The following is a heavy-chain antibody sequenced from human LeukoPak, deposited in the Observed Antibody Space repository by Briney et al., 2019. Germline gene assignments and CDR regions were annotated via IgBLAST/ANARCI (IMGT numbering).Heavy chain of an antibody. Sequence: TPSETLSLTCIVSGGSISSYYWSWIRQPAGKGLEWIGRIYTTGNTNYNPSLKSRVTMSIDTSKKQFSLKLSSVTAADTAVYYCVRGKYYYDSNSSYRYFDPWGQGTLVTVSS. CDR1: GGSISSYY. CDR3: VRGKYYYDSNSSYRYFDP. J-gene: IGHJ5*02. D-gene: IGHD3-22*01. CDR2: IYTTGNT. V-gene: IGHV4-4*07.